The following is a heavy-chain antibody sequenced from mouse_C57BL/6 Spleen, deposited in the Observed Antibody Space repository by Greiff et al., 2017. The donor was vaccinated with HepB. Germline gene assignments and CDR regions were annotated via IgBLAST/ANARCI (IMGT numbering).Heavy chain of an antibody. D-gene: IGHD1-1*01. CDR1: GYTFTDYE. J-gene: IGHJ1*03. CDR2: IDPETGGT. CDR3: TREGTQPSYYYGSPWYFDV. Sequence: QVQLQQSGAELVRPGASVTLSCKASGYTFTDYEMHWVKQTPVHGLEWIGAIDPETGGTAYNQKFKGKAILTADKSSSTAYMELRSLTSEDSAVYYCTREGTQPSYYYGSPWYFDVWGTGTTVTVSS. V-gene: IGHV1-15*01.